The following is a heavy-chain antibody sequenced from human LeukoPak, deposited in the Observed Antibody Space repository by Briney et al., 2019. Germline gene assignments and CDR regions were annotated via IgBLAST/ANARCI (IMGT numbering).Heavy chain of an antibody. CDR2: INPNSGGT. V-gene: IGHV1-2*02. Sequence: EASVKVSCTASGYTFTGYYMHWVRQAPGQGLEWMGWINPNSGGTNYAQKFQGRVTMTRDTSISTAYMELSRLRSDDTAVYYCARGRYYYDSSGYWTIDYWGQGTLVTVSS. CDR1: GYTFTGYY. J-gene: IGHJ4*02. CDR3: ARGRYYYDSSGYWTIDY. D-gene: IGHD3-22*01.